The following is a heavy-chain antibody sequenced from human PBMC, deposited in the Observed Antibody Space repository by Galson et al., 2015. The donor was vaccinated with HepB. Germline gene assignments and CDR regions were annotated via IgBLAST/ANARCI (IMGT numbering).Heavy chain of an antibody. J-gene: IGHJ3*01. V-gene: IGHV4-31*03. D-gene: IGHD3-10*01. CDR3: AREVTWGSDYFGSGIYAYFDH. CDR2: IYYTGST. Sequence: LSLTCTVSGGSISSGGHYWSWIRQHPGKGLEWIGYIYYTGSTYYSPSLESRASISLDTSKNLFSLKMNSVTAADTAVYYCAREVTWGSDYFGSGIYAYFDHWGQGTMVTVSS. CDR1: GGSISSGGHY.